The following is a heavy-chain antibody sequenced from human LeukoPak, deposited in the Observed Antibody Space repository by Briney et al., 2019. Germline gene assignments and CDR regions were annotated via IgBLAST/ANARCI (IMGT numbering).Heavy chain of an antibody. V-gene: IGHV4-59*01. CDR1: GGSISRYY. D-gene: IGHD2-15*01. CDR3: ARESVYCSGGSCYPNWFDP. J-gene: IGHJ5*02. Sequence: PSETLSLTCTVSGGSISRYYWSWIRQPPGKGLEWIGYIYYSGSTNYNPSLKSRVTISVDTSKNQFSLKLSSVTAADTAVYYCARESVYCSGGSCYPNWFDPWGQGTLVTVSS. CDR2: IYYSGST.